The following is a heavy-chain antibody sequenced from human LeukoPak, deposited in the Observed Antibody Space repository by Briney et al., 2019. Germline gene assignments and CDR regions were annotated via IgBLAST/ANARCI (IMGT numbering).Heavy chain of an antibody. Sequence: ASVKVSCKVSGYTLTELSMHWMRQAPGKGLEWMGGFDPEDGETIYAQKFQGRVTMTEDTSTDTAYMELSSLRSEDTAVNYCATQGYYDYIWGSYRKGVPYTSIDYWGQGTLVTVSS. J-gene: IGHJ4*02. CDR2: FDPEDGET. CDR1: GYTLTELS. CDR3: ATQGYYDYIWGSYRKGVPYTSIDY. D-gene: IGHD3-16*02. V-gene: IGHV1-24*01.